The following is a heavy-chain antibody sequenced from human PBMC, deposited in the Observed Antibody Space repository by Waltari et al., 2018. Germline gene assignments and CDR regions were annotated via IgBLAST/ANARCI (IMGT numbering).Heavy chain of an antibody. J-gene: IGHJ6*02. CDR2: INYSGDA. V-gene: IGHV4-34*01. Sequence: QVQLQQWGAGLLKPSETLPLTCDVYGGSFNTYSWAWIRQPPETGLGWIGEINYSGDANYNPSLKSRVTISVDTSKNRFSLKLNAVTAADTAVYDCAGGTIGSGSYYDGGMDVWGQGTTVTVSS. CDR1: GGSFNTYS. CDR3: AGGTIGSGSYYDGGMDV. D-gene: IGHD1-26*01.